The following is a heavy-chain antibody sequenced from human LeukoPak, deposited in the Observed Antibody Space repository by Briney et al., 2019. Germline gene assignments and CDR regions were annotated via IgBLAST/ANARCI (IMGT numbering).Heavy chain of an antibody. Sequence: GASVKVSCKASGGTFSSCAISWVRQAPGQGLEWMGGIIPIFGTANYAQKFQGRVTITADESTSTAYMELSSLRSEDTAVYYCARSVAPELHFDYWGQGTLVTVSS. CDR1: GGTFSSCA. J-gene: IGHJ4*02. V-gene: IGHV1-69*13. CDR2: IIPIFGTA. D-gene: IGHD1-26*01. CDR3: ARSVAPELHFDY.